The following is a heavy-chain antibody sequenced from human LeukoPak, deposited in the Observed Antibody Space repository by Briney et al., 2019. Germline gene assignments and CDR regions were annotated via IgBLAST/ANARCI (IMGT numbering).Heavy chain of an antibody. J-gene: IGHJ4*02. CDR3: ARPLGITGTTPFDF. Sequence: PGGSLRLSCVASRFTFNDSGMSWVRQAPGKRLEWISGINWNGRSRGYADSVKGRFTISRDNAKNSLYLEMNSLRAEDTALYFCARPLGITGTTPFDFWGQGTRVTVSS. V-gene: IGHV3-20*04. D-gene: IGHD1-7*01. CDR1: RFTFNDSG. CDR2: INWNGRSR.